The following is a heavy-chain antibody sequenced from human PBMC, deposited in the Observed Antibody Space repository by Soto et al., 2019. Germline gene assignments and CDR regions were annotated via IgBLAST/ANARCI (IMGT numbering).Heavy chain of an antibody. V-gene: IGHV3-74*01. D-gene: IGHD3-10*02. CDR3: TRGGPYYCVPFDY. CDR2: IKFDGTDA. Sequence: EVHLVESGGASVLPGGSLGVSCAASGISFSTHWMHWVRQGPGKGLEWVARIKFDGTDATYADSVKGRFTISRDNAKSTLYLQMNSLTTEDTGLYYCTRGGPYYCVPFDYWGQGTLVTVSS. CDR1: GISFSTHW. J-gene: IGHJ4*02.